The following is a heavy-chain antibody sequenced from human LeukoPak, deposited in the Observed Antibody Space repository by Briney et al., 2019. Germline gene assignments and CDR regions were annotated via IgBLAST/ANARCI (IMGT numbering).Heavy chain of an antibody. V-gene: IGHV1-18*04. CDR2: ISAYNGNT. D-gene: IGHD6-13*01. J-gene: IGHJ5*02. CDR3: ARGRVTLAAAGTRNWFDP. Sequence: VASVKVSCKASGYTFTSYGISWVRQTPGQGLEWMGWISAYNGNTNYAQKLQGRVTMTTDTSTSTVYMELRSLRSDDTAVYYCARGRVTLAAAGTRNWFDPWGQGTLVTVSS. CDR1: GYTFTSYG.